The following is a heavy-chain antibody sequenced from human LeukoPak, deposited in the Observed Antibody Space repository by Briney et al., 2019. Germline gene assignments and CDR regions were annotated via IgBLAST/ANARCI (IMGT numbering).Heavy chain of an antibody. CDR2: ISGSGGST. CDR3: AKGGARIFGVKGTYYYMDV. V-gene: IGHV3-23*01. D-gene: IGHD3-3*01. Sequence: GGSLRLSCAASGFTFSSYAMSWVRQAPGKGLEWVSAISGSGGSTYYADSVKGRFTISRDNSKNTLYLQMNSLRAEDTAVYYCAKGGARIFGVKGTYYYMDVWGKGTTVTVSS. J-gene: IGHJ6*03. CDR1: GFTFSSYA.